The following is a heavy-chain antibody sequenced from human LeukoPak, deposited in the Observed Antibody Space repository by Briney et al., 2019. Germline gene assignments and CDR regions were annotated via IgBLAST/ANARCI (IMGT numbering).Heavy chain of an antibody. J-gene: IGHJ6*03. Sequence: GGSLRLSCAASGFIFSSYWMHWVRHAPGKGLVWVSRINTDGSSTSYADSVKGRFTISRDNAKNSLYLQMNSLRAGDTAVYYCARDRGGGHMDVWGKGTTVTISS. CDR1: GFIFSSYW. V-gene: IGHV3-74*01. CDR3: ARDRGGGHMDV. D-gene: IGHD2-15*01. CDR2: INTDGSST.